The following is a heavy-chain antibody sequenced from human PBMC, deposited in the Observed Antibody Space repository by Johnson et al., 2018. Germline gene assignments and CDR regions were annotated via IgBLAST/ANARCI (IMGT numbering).Heavy chain of an antibody. CDR2: ISWNSGSI. Sequence: VQLVQSGGGLVQPGRSLRLSCAASGFTFDDYAMHWVRQAPGKGLEWVSGISWNSGSIGYADSVKGRFTISRDNAKNSLYLQMNSLRAEDTALYYCAKESVVGDAFGIWGQGTMVTVSS. CDR1: GFTFDDYA. J-gene: IGHJ3*02. D-gene: IGHD3-22*01. CDR3: AKESVVGDAFGI. V-gene: IGHV3-9*01.